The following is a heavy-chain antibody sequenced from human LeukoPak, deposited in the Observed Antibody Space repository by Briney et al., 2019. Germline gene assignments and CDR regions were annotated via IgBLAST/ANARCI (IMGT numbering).Heavy chain of an antibody. Sequence: TWGYLSLSCAASAFTFRSNAMSWDRQAPGKGLEWVSTISGNGGSTYYADSVKGRFTISRDNSKNTLYLQMNSLRAEDTAVYNCATDPPDCWSGDHPFDYWGQGTLVTVSS. V-gene: IGHV3-23*01. CDR2: ISGNGGST. CDR1: AFTFRSNA. D-gene: IGHD3-3*01. J-gene: IGHJ4*02. CDR3: ATDPPDCWSGDHPFDY.